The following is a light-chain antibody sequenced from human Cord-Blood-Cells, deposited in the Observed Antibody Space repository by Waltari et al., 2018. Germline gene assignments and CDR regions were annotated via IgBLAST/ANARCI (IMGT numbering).Light chain of an antibody. J-gene: IGKJ2*01. CDR1: QSVSSN. CDR2: CAS. V-gene: IGKV3-15*01. CDR3: QQYNNWLT. Sequence: EIVMTQSPATLSVSPGERATLSCRASQSVSSNLAWYQQKPGQAPRLLIYCASTRATGIPARFSGSGSGTEFTLTISSLQSEDFAVYYCQQYNNWLTFGQGTKLEIK.